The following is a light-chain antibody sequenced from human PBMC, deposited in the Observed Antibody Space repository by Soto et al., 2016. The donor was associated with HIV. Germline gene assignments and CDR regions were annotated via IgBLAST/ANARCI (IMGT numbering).Light chain of an antibody. CDR1: DIGSKS. CDR2: DDT. CDR3: QVWDTSSDLV. V-gene: IGLV3-21*03. J-gene: IGLJ3*02. Sequence: SYVLTQSPSVSLAPGKTATITCGGNDIGSKSVHWYQQKPGQAPVLVLYDDTDRPSGIPERFSGSNSGNTATLTISGVEVGDEADYYCQVWDTSSDLVFGGGTKLTVL.